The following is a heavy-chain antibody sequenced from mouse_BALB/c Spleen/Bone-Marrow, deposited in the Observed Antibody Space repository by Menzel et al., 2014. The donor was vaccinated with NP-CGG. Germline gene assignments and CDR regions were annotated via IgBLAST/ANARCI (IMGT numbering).Heavy chain of an antibody. D-gene: IGHD1-1*01. V-gene: IGHV14-3*02. CDR3: ASYYYGSSLFAY. J-gene: IGHJ3*01. CDR2: IDPANGNT. Sequence: EMQLQQSGAELVKPGASVKLSCTASGFNIKDTYMHWVKQRPGQGLEWIGRIDPANGNTKYDPKFQGKATITADTSSNTAYLQLSSLTSEDTAVYYCASYYYGSSLFAYWGQGTLVTVSA. CDR1: GFNIKDTY.